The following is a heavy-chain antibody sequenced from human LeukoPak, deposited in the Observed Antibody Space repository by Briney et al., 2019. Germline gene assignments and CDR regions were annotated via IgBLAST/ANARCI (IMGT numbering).Heavy chain of an antibody. Sequence: GGSLRLSCAASGFTFSSYAMSWVRQAPGKGLEWVSGISGGGSSTYYADSVKGRFTISRDNSKNTLYLQMNSLRAEDTAIYYCAKDRILTGYYPLYYFGYWGQGTLVTVSS. CDR2: ISGGGSST. CDR1: GFTFSSYA. V-gene: IGHV3-23*01. D-gene: IGHD3-9*01. CDR3: AKDRILTGYYPLYYFGY. J-gene: IGHJ4*02.